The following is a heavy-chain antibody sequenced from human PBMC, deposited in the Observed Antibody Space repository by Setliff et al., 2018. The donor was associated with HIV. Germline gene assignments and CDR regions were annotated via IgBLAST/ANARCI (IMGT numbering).Heavy chain of an antibody. J-gene: IGHJ4*02. CDR3: ARGRTGHDY. V-gene: IGHV4-61*09. CDR1: GGSISSGSYY. Sequence: PSETLSLTCTVSGGSISSGSYYWSWIRQPAGKGLEWIGHIYTSGSTNYNPSLKSRVTISLDTSKNQFSLNLSSLTAADTAVYYCARGRTGHDYWGQGTLVTVSS. CDR2: IYTSGST.